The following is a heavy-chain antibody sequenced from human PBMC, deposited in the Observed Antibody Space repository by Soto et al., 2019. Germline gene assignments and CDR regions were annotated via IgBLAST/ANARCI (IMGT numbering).Heavy chain of an antibody. D-gene: IGHD6-13*01. CDR3: ARGGPYSSSWQTSKRFDY. Sequence: SETLSLTCAVYGGSFSGYYWSWIRQPPGKGLEWIGEINHSGSTNYNPSLKSRVTISVDTSKNQFSLKLSSVTAADTAVYYCARGGPYSSSWQTSKRFDYWGQGTLVTVSS. CDR1: GGSFSGYY. J-gene: IGHJ4*02. V-gene: IGHV4-34*01. CDR2: INHSGST.